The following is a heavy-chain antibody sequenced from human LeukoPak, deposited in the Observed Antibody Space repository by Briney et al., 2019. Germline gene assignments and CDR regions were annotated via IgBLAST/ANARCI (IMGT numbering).Heavy chain of an antibody. CDR1: GFTFSGSA. J-gene: IGHJ6*03. CDR2: IRSKANSYAT. Sequence: GGSLRLSCAASGFTFSGSAMHWVRQASGKGLEWVGRIRSKANSYATAYAASVKGRFTISRDDPKNTAYLQMNSLKTEDTAVYYCTSGSGIAVAGTHYYYYYMDVWGKGTTVTVSS. CDR3: TSGSGIAVAGTHYYYYYMDV. V-gene: IGHV3-73*01. D-gene: IGHD6-19*01.